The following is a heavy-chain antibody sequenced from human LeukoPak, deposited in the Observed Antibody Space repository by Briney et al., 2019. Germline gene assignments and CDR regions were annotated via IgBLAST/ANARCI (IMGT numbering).Heavy chain of an antibody. Sequence: GGSLRLSCAASGFIFSNYAMYWVRQAPGKGLEXXXAISGRSGSTYYADSVKGRFTISRDSSKNTLYLQMNSLRADDTAVYYCAKWGDYDVLTGYYVSDFWGQGTLVTVSS. D-gene: IGHD3-9*01. CDR3: AKWGDYDVLTGYYVSDF. J-gene: IGHJ4*02. CDR1: GFIFSNYA. V-gene: IGHV3-23*01. CDR2: ISGRSGST.